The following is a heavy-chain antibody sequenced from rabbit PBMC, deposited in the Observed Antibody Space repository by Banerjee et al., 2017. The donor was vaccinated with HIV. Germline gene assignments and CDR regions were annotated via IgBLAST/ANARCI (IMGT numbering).Heavy chain of an antibody. CDR3: ARDLAGAIGWNYNL. Sequence: QEQLEESGGDLVKPEGSLTLTCKASGFTLSSYWMWWVRQAPGKGLEWIGCINTSSGNTVYASWAKGRFTSSKTSSTTVTLQMTSLTAADTATYFCARDLAGAIGWNYNLWGPGTLVTVS. V-gene: IGHV1S45*01. J-gene: IGHJ4*01. D-gene: IGHD4-1*01. CDR1: GFTLSSYW. CDR2: INTSSGNT.